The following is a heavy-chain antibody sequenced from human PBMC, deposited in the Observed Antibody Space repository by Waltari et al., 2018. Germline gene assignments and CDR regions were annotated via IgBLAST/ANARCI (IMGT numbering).Heavy chain of an antibody. D-gene: IGHD3-22*01. CDR1: GFTFRRYA. J-gene: IGHJ5*02. V-gene: IGHV3-30-3*01. Sequence: QVQLVESGGGVVRPGRSLGVSCPAHGFTFRRYALHGFRQAPGMGLEWVAVLSYDGTNKFFADSVKGRFTISRDISKNTLYLQMNSLRTEDTAVYYCARDPGWGFYDSSGYYGSWGQGTLVTVSS. CDR2: LSYDGTNK. CDR3: ARDPGWGFYDSSGYYGS.